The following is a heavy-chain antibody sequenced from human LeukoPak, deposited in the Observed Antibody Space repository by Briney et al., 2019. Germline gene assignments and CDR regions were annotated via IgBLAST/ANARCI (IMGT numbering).Heavy chain of an antibody. Sequence: SETLSLTCIVSGDSVSGYYWNWIRQPPGKGLEWIGYTHHSGNTLYNPSLKSRVTTSVDMSKNQFSLKLSSVTAADTAVYYCARDVLDDYGSGSSLSNWFDPWGQGTLVTVSS. V-gene: IGHV4-59*02. CDR3: ARDVLDDYGSGSSLSNWFDP. CDR1: GDSVSGYY. CDR2: THHSGNT. J-gene: IGHJ5*02. D-gene: IGHD3-10*01.